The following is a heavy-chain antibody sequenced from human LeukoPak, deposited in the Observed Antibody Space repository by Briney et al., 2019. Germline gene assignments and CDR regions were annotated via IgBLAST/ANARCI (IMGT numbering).Heavy chain of an antibody. CDR1: GYSFTPFY. CDR2: IHPRRGDT. Sequence: ASVKVSCKTSGYSFTPFYIHWVRQAPGQGLEWMGWIHPRRGDTNYAQKFQGRVTMARDTSISTAYLDLSSLRSDDTAVYYCAREGDYGTGSYYRGCIDSWGQGTPVTVSP. V-gene: IGHV1-2*02. CDR3: AREGDYGTGSYYRGCIDS. D-gene: IGHD3-10*01. J-gene: IGHJ4*02.